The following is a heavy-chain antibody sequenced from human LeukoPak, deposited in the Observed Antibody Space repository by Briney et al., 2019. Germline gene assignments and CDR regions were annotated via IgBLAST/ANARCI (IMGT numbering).Heavy chain of an antibody. CDR2: ISAYNGNT. V-gene: IGHV1-18*01. CDR3: ARVSLGAFFVVVVAAFYDSSGYYDY. Sequence: ASVKVSCKASGYTFTSYGISWVRQAPGQGLEWMGWISAYNGNTNYAQKLQGRVTMTTDTSTSTAYMELRSLRSDDTAVYYCARVSLGAFFVVVVAAFYDSSGYYDYWGQGTLVTVSS. J-gene: IGHJ4*02. CDR1: GYTFTSYG. D-gene: IGHD3-22*01.